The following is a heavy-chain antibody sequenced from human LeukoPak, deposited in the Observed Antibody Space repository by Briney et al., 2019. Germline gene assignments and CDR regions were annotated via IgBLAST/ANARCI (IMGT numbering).Heavy chain of an antibody. J-gene: IGHJ6*03. V-gene: IGHV3-23*01. CDR1: GFTFTNYA. CDR2: ISGSGGST. D-gene: IGHD3-3*01. Sequence: PGGSLRLSCAASGFTFTNYAMYWVRQAPGKGLEWVSAISGSGGSTYYADSVEGRFTISRDNSKNTLYLQMNSLRAEDTAVYCCAKGRFLAYYYYMDVWGKGTTVTVSS. CDR3: AKGRFLAYYYYMDV.